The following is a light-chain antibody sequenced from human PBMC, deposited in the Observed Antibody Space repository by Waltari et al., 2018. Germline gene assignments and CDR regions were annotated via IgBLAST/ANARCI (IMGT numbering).Light chain of an antibody. CDR2: AAS. J-gene: IGKJ3*01. V-gene: IGKV3-15*01. Sequence: EKVMTQSPATLSVSPGERATLSCRARPSVSTHLAWYQQRPGQAPRLLIYAASSRAAGVPARFSGSGSGTEFTLTIDSLQSEDFAVYFCQQYNSWPFTFGPGTQVDIK. CDR3: QQYNSWPFT. CDR1: PSVSTH.